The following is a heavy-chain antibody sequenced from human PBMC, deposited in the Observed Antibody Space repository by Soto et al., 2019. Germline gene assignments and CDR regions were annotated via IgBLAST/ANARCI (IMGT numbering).Heavy chain of an antibody. V-gene: IGHV3-15*01. CDR1: GFTFSNAW. CDR2: IKSKTDGGTT. Sequence: GGSLRLSCAASGFTFSNAWMSWVRQAPGKGLEWVGRIKSKTDGGTTDYAAPVKGRFTISRDDSKNTLYLQMNSLKTEDTAVYYCTIHPTYYDFWSGPNDYWGQGTLVTVSS. CDR3: TIHPTYYDFWSGPNDY. D-gene: IGHD3-3*01. J-gene: IGHJ4*02.